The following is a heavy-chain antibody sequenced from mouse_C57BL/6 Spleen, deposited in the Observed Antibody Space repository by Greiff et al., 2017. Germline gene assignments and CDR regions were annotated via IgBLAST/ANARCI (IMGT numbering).Heavy chain of an antibody. CDR2: IYPGSGST. CDR3: ARPGGGYFDV. CDR1: GYTFTSYW. J-gene: IGHJ1*03. V-gene: IGHV1-55*01. Sequence: VQLQQPWAELVKPGASVKMSCKASGYTFTSYWITWVKQRPGQGLEWIGDIYPGSGSTNYNEKFKSKATLTVDTSSSTAYMQLSSLTSEDSAVYYCARPGGGYFDVWGTGTTVTVSS.